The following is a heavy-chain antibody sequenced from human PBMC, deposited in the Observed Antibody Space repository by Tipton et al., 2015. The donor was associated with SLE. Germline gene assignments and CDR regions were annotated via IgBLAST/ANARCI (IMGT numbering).Heavy chain of an antibody. Sequence: TLSLTCTVSGGSISSGSYYWSWIRQPAGKGLEWIGRIYTSGSTNYNPSLKSRVTISVDTSKNQFSLKLSSVTATDTAVYYCARFALYGSGSHWGQGTLVTVSS. CDR1: GGSISSGSYY. V-gene: IGHV4-61*02. D-gene: IGHD3-10*01. CDR2: IYTSGST. J-gene: IGHJ4*02. CDR3: ARFALYGSGSH.